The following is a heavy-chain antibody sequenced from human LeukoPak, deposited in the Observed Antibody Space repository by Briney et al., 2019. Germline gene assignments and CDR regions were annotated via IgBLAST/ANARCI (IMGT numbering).Heavy chain of an antibody. CDR1: GFTFSSHA. D-gene: IGHD1-26*01. CDR2: ISGSGGST. V-gene: IGHV3-23*01. J-gene: IGHJ4*02. CDR3: AKDVGSTAASYYFDY. Sequence: PGGSLRLSCAASGFTFSSHAMSWVRQAPGKGLEWVSAISGSGGSTYYADSVKGRFTISRDNSKNTLYLQMNSLRAEDTAVYYCAKDVGSTAASYYFDYWGQGTLVTVSS.